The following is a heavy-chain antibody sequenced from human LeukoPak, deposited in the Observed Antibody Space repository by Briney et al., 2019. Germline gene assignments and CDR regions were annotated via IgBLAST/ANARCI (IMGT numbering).Heavy chain of an antibody. D-gene: IGHD3-3*01. V-gene: IGHV1-2*02. CDR2: INPNSGGT. Sequence: ASVKVSCKASGYTFTGYYMHWVRQAPGQVLEWMGWINPNSGGTNYAQKFQGRVTMTRDTSISTAYMELSRLRSDDTAVYYCARDKGTQLDFWCGSMVPYYYYGMDVWGQGTTVTVSS. CDR3: ARDKGTQLDFWCGSMVPYYYYGMDV. J-gene: IGHJ6*02. CDR1: GYTFTGYY.